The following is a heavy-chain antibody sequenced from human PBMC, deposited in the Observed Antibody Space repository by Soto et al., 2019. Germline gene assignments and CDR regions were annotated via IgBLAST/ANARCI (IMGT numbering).Heavy chain of an antibody. Sequence: PGGSLRLSCAASGFTFNNAWMNWVRQAPGKGLEWVGRIKSKTDGETIDYAAPVKGRFTISRDDSKNTLYLQMNSLKTEDTAVYYCTTGNSIFGVVTNWGQGTLVTVSS. CDR2: IKSKTDGETI. CDR3: TTGNSIFGVVTN. V-gene: IGHV3-15*07. J-gene: IGHJ4*02. D-gene: IGHD3-3*01. CDR1: GFTFNNAW.